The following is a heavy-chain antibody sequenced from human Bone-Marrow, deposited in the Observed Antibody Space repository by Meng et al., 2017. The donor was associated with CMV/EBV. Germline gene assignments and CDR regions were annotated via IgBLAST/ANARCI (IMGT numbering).Heavy chain of an antibody. D-gene: IGHD3-22*01. J-gene: IGHJ4*02. CDR3: ARGEYDSRGFFDY. CDR1: GGSISSSNW. Sequence: SDTLSRTCAVSGGSISSSNWWSWVRQPPGKGLEWIGEIYHSGSTNYNPSLKSRVTISRDNSKNTLYLQMNSLRAEETAVYYCARGEYDSRGFFDYWGQGNLVTVAS. CDR2: IYHSGST. V-gene: IGHV4-4*02.